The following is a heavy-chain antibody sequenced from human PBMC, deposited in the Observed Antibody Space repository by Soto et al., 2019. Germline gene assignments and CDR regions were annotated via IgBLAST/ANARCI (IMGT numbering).Heavy chain of an antibody. J-gene: IGHJ4*02. CDR2: IYYSGST. V-gene: IGHV4-61*01. CDR3: AREQSNYCSSTSCYYYFDY. CDR1: GGSVSSGSYY. D-gene: IGHD2-2*01. Sequence: QVQLQESGPGLVKPSETLSLTCTVSGGSVSSGSYYWSWIRQPPGKGLEWIGYIYYSGSTNYNPSLQSRVTISVDTSKNQFSLKLSSVTAADTAVYYCAREQSNYCSSTSCYYYFDYWGQGTLVTVSS.